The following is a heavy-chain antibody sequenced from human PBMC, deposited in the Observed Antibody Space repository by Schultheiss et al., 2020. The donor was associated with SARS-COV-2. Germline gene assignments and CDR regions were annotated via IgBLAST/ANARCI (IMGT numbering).Heavy chain of an antibody. D-gene: IGHD6-13*01. J-gene: IGHJ6*02. CDR1: GGSVSSGSYY. CDR3: AREYSRSHYYYYYGMDV. Sequence: SETLSLTCTVSGGSVSSGSYYWSWIRQHPGKGLEWIGYIYYSGSTYYNPSLKSRVTISVDTSKNQFSLKLSSVTAADTAVYYCAREYSRSHYYYYYGMDVWGQGTTVTVSS. CDR2: IYYSGST. V-gene: IGHV4-31*03.